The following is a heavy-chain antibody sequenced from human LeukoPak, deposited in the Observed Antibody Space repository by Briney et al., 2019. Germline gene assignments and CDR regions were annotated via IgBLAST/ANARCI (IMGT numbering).Heavy chain of an antibody. J-gene: IGHJ3*02. CDR1: GGSFSGYY. CDR3: ARVYGAGYDFRGAFDI. Sequence: SETLSLTCAVYGGSFSGYYWSWIRQPPGKGLEWIGEINHSGSTNYNPSLKSRVTISVDTSKNQFSLKLSSVTAADTAVYYCARVYGAGYDFRGAFDIWGQGTMVTVSS. V-gene: IGHV4-34*01. CDR2: INHSGST. D-gene: IGHD5-12*01.